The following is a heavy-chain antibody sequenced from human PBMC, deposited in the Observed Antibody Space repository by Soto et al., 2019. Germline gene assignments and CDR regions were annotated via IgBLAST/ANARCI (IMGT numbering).Heavy chain of an antibody. Sequence: PSETLSLTCRVSGAYISDFSWSWMRQPAGKGLEWIGRITINGNTQKNPSFKRRVTMSIDTSRNHFSLNLQSATAADTALYYCARETGENWTYEAHWGPGTLVTVSS. V-gene: IGHV4-4*07. D-gene: IGHD1-7*01. CDR2: ITINGNT. CDR3: ARETGENWTYEAH. CDR1: GAYISDFS. J-gene: IGHJ1*01.